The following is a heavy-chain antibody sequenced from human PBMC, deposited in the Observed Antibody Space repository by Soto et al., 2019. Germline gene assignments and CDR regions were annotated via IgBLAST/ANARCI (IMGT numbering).Heavy chain of an antibody. CDR2: ISAYNGNT. J-gene: IGHJ5*02. V-gene: IGHV1-18*01. D-gene: IGHD5-12*01. CDR3: ARDLQKRGRLPNWFDP. Sequence: QVQLVQSGAEVKKPGASVKVSCKASGYTFTSYGISWVRQAPGQGLEWMGWISAYNGNTNYAQKLQGRVTMTTDTXTXXAYMELRSLRSDDTAVYYCARDLQKRGRLPNWFDPWGQGTLVTVSS. CDR1: GYTFTSYG.